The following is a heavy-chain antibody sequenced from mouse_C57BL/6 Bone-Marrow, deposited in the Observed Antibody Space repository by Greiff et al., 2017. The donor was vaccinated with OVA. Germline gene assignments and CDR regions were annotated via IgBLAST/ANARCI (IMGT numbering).Heavy chain of an antibody. J-gene: IGHJ4*01. D-gene: IGHD3-2*02. V-gene: IGHV5-4*03. CDR3: ARGGELRLRYAMDY. Sequence: DVKLVESGGGLVKPGGSLKLSCAASGFTFSSYAMSWVRQTPEKRLEWVATISDGGSYTYYPDNVKGRFTISRDNAKNNLYLQMSHLKSEDTAMYYCARGGELRLRYAMDYWGQGTSVTVSS. CDR2: ISDGGSYT. CDR1: GFTFSSYA.